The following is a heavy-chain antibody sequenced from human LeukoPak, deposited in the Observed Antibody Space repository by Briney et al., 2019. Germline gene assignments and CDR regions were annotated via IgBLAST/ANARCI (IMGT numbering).Heavy chain of an antibody. V-gene: IGHV4-59*01. CDR3: TTMVRGAPFWYGVDV. CDR1: GGSISNYY. D-gene: IGHD3-10*01. Sequence: NPSETLCLTCSVSGGSISNYYCIWIRQSPGKGLEYIGYMHDSGINDYNPSLKSRVTISLDGSKNQFSLKMSSVTAADTAVYYCTTMVRGAPFWYGVDVWGQGTTVIVSS. J-gene: IGHJ6*02. CDR2: MHDSGIN.